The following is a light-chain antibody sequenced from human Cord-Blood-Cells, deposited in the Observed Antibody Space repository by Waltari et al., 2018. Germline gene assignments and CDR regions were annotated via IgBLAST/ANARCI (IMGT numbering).Light chain of an antibody. CDR3: QAWDSSTAV. CDR2: QDS. CDR1: QWGDKY. J-gene: IGLJ2*01. Sequence: SYELTQPPSVSVCPRQTASSTCSGDQWGDKYVCWYQQKPGQSPVLVIYQDSKRPSGIPERFSGSNSGNTATLTISGTQAMDEADYYCQAWDSSTAVFGGGTKLTVL. V-gene: IGLV3-1*01.